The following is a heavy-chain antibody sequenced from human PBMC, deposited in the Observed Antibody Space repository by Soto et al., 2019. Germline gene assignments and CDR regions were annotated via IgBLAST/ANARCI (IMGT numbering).Heavy chain of an antibody. J-gene: IGHJ4*02. D-gene: IGHD2-15*01. V-gene: IGHV1-69*08. Sequence: QVQLVQSGAEVKKPGSSVKVSCKASGGTFSSYTISWVRQAPGQGIEWMGRLIPILGIANYAQKCQGRVTITADKSTSTAYMELSSLRSEDTAVYYCAREGGAACSGGSCYSGWGQGTLVTVSS. CDR2: LIPILGIA. CDR1: GGTFSSYT. CDR3: AREGGAACSGGSCYSG.